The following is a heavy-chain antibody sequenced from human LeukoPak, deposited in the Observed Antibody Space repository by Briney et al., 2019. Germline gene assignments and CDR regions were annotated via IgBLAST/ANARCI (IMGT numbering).Heavy chain of an antibody. J-gene: IGHJ6*03. CDR1: GGSISSSSYY. V-gene: IGHV4-39*07. Sequence: SETLSLTCTVSGGSISSSSYYWGWIRQPPGKGLEWIGNIYYSGSTYYNPSLKSRVTISVDTSKNQFSLKLSSVTAADTAVYYCARTTEGYCRGRSCYSYYYYMDVWGKGTTVTVSS. CDR3: ARTTEGYCRGRSCYSYYYYMDV. D-gene: IGHD2-15*01. CDR2: IYYSGST.